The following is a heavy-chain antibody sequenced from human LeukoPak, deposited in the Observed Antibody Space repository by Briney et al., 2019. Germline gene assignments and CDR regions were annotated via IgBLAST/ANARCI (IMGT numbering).Heavy chain of an antibody. D-gene: IGHD6-13*01. CDR1: GYTFTGYY. J-gene: IGHJ5*02. V-gene: IGHV1-2*02. CDR2: INPNSGGT. Sequence: ASVKVSCKASGYTFTGYYMQWVRQAPGQGLEWMGWINPNSGGTNYAQKFQCRVTMTSDTSISTAYMELSRLRSDDTAVYYCARDGLIAAAGTNWFDPWGQGTLVTVSS. CDR3: ARDGLIAAAGTNWFDP.